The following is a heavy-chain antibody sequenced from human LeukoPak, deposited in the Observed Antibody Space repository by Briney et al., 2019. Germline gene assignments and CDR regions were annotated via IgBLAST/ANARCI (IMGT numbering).Heavy chain of an antibody. D-gene: IGHD2-15*01. Sequence: GGSLRLSCAASGFTFSSYSMNWVRPAPGKGLEWVSYISSSSSTIYYADSVKGRFTISRDNAKNSLYLQMNSLRAEDTAVYYCAREASGHFDYWGQGTLVTVSS. V-gene: IGHV3-48*01. CDR3: AREASGHFDY. CDR2: ISSSSSTI. J-gene: IGHJ4*02. CDR1: GFTFSSYS.